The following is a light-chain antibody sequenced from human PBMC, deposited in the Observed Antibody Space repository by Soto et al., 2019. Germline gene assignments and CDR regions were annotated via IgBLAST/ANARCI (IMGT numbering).Light chain of an antibody. V-gene: IGKV1-5*03. CDR2: RAY. CDR1: QSISSW. Sequence: DIQMTQSPSTLSASIGDRVTITCRASQSISSWLAWYQQKPGKVPKLLIYRAYNLESGVPSRFSGSGSGTEVSLTINSLQPDDFATYYCHHSNSEWTFGQGTKVEIK. J-gene: IGKJ1*01. CDR3: HHSNSEWT.